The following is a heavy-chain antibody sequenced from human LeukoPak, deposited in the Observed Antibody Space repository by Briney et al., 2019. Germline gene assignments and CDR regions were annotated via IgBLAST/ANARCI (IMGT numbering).Heavy chain of an antibody. J-gene: IGHJ4*02. CDR1: GFTFSSYA. CDR3: ARDHQIALRYFDRPPSWFDY. Sequence: GGSLRLSCAASGFTFSSYAMHWVRQAPGKGLEWVAVISYDGSNKYYADSVKGRFTISRDNSKNTLYLQMNSLRSEDMAVYYCARDHQIALRYFDRPPSWFDYWGQGTLVTVSS. V-gene: IGHV3-30*04. D-gene: IGHD3-9*01. CDR2: ISYDGSNK.